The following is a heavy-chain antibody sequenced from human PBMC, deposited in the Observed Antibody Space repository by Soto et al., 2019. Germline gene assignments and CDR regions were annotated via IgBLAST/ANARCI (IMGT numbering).Heavy chain of an antibody. Sequence: GGSLRLSCAASGFTFSSYGMHWVRQAPGKGLEWVAVISYDGSNKYYADSVKGRFTISRDNSKNTLYLQMNSLRAEDTAVYYCAKDGNDDFWSGYSYFDYWGQGTLVTVSS. CDR3: AKDGNDDFWSGYSYFDY. CDR1: GFTFSSYG. J-gene: IGHJ4*02. CDR2: ISYDGSNK. D-gene: IGHD3-3*01. V-gene: IGHV3-30*18.